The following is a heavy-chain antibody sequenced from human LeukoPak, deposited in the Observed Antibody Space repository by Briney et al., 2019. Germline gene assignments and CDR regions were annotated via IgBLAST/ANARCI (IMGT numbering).Heavy chain of an antibody. CDR3: AKVSWANYFDY. D-gene: IGHD6-13*01. Sequence: PGGSLRLSCAASGFTFSSYAMSWVRQAPGKGLEWVSAISGRGGTTNYAASVRGRFTISRDNSKNTLYLQMNSLRAEDTAIYYCAKVSWANYFDYWGQGTPVTVSS. J-gene: IGHJ4*02. V-gene: IGHV3-23*01. CDR1: GFTFSSYA. CDR2: ISGRGGTT.